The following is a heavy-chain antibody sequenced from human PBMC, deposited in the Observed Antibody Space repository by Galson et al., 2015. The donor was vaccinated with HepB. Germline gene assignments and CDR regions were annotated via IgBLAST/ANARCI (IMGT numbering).Heavy chain of an antibody. Sequence: SLRLSCAASGFTFSSYSMNWVRQAPGKGLEWVSSISSSSSYIYYADSVKGRFTISRDNAKNSLYLQMNSLRAEDTAVYYCARDGDHYYDSSGYSHLTAEYFQHWGQGTLVTVSS. CDR1: GFTFSSYS. D-gene: IGHD3-22*01. J-gene: IGHJ1*01. CDR2: ISSSSSYI. CDR3: ARDGDHYYDSSGYSHLTAEYFQH. V-gene: IGHV3-21*01.